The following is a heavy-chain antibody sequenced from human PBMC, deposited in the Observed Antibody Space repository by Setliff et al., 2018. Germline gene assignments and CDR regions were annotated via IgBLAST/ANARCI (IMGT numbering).Heavy chain of an antibody. CDR1: GGSISSHY. J-gene: IGHJ2*01. V-gene: IGHV4-59*08. D-gene: IGHD3-22*01. CDR2: IYYSGTT. Sequence: SETLSLTCTVSGGSISSHYWSWIRQPPGKGLEWIGYIYYSGTTNSIPSLKSRVTISVDTSKNQFSLKLSSVTAADTAVYYCARHHAQYYSDSSGYFYEDWYFDLWGRGTLVTVSS. CDR3: ARHHAQYYSDSSGYFYEDWYFDL.